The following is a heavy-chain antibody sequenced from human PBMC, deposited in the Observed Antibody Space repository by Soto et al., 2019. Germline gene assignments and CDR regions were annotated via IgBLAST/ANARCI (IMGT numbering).Heavy chain of an antibody. J-gene: IGHJ2*01. CDR3: ARGGGYTYGYSWWHFDL. CDR1: GFTFSNCG. CDR2: ISDDGIRQ. V-gene: IGHV3-30*03. Sequence: QVQLVESGGGVVQPGRSLRLSCAAAGFTFSNCGMQWVAQAPGEGLERVPAISDDGIRQYYADSVKGRFTISRDNSRDTLYLQMNNLRTEDTAVYYWARGGGYTYGYSWWHFDLWGRGTLVAVSS. D-gene: IGHD5-18*01.